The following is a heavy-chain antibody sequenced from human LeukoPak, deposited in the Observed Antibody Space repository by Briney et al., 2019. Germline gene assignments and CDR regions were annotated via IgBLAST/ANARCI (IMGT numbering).Heavy chain of an antibody. V-gene: IGHV3-21*01. J-gene: IGHJ6*03. CDR3: ASLPTAASYMDV. CDR1: GFTLSSHT. Sequence: GGSLRLSCAAPGFTLSSHTMNWVRQAPGRGLEWVSAISTNDIQYADSVKGRFTISRDNAKNSLYLQMDSLRAEDTAVYYCASLPTAASYMDVWGKGTTVTVSS. D-gene: IGHD6-25*01. CDR2: ISTNDI.